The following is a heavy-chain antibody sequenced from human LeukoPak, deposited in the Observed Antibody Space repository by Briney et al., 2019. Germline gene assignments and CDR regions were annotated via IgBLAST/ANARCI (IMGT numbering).Heavy chain of an antibody. CDR3: TKVRLSNLYYYYGMDV. D-gene: IGHD2-21*02. CDR2: ISSSGGTT. J-gene: IGHJ6*02. V-gene: IGHV3-23*01. CDR1: GFTFTNYA. Sequence: GGSLRLSCAASGFTFTNYAMNWARQAPGKGLEWLSAISSSGGTTCYADSVKGRFTISRDNSRNTLYLQMNSLRVADTAVYFCTKVRLSNLYYYYGMDVWGQGTTVTVSS.